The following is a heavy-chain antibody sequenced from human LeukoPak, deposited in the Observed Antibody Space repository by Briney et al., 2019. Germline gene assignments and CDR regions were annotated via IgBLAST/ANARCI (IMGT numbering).Heavy chain of an antibody. V-gene: IGHV4-61*02. CDR3: AGTYCGGDCYSTNFDY. D-gene: IGHD2-21*02. Sequence: SETLSLTCTVSGGSISSGSYYWSWIRQPAGKGLEWIGRIYTSGSTNYNPSLKRRVTISVDTSKNQFSLKLSSVTAADTAVYYCAGTYCGGDCYSTNFDYWGQGTLVTVSS. CDR1: GGSISSGSYY. J-gene: IGHJ4*02. CDR2: IYTSGST.